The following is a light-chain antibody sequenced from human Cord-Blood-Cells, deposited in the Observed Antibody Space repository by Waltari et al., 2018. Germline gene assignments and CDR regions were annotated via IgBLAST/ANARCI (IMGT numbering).Light chain of an antibody. J-gene: IGLJ3*02. CDR3: SSYTSSSTLV. Sequence: QSALTQPASVSGSPGQSITISCTGPSSDVCGYNYVSWYQQHPGKAPKLMVYDVSNRTSGVSNLCSGSKSGNTASLTISGLQAEDEADYYCSSYTSSSTLVFGGGTKLTVL. CDR1: SSDVCGYNY. V-gene: IGLV2-14*03. CDR2: DVS.